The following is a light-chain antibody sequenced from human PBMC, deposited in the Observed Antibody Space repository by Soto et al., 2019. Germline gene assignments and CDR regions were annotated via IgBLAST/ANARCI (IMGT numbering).Light chain of an antibody. CDR1: QSISSY. V-gene: IGKV1-39*01. CDR2: AAF. J-gene: IGKJ1*01. CDR3: QQSYSTT. Sequence: IQRPQSPSSLSASLGDRFSITCRASQSISSYLNWYQQKPGKPPKLLIYAAFSLQSGVPSRFSGSGSGTEFTLTISSLQPEDFATYYCQQSYSTTFGQGTKVDIK.